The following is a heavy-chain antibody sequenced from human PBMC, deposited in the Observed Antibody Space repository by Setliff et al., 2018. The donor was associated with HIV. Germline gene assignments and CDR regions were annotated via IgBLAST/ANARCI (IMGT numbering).Heavy chain of an antibody. D-gene: IGHD6-19*01. CDR3: AREATPRHSSGWVYFDY. J-gene: IGHJ4*02. V-gene: IGHV3-48*03. Sequence: PGGSLRLSCAASGFTFSNYEMSWVRQAPGKGPEWVSYITGSGDTIYYADSVKGRFTRSRDNAKDSVYLQMNTLRVEDTAVYYCAREATPRHSSGWVYFDYWGQGMMVTVSS. CDR2: ITGSGDTI. CDR1: GFTFSNYE.